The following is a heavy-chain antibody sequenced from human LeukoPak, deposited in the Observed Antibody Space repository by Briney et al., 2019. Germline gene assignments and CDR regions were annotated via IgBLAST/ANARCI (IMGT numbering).Heavy chain of an antibody. J-gene: IGHJ6*03. V-gene: IGHV4-34*01. CDR2: INHSGST. CDR3: ARGLGYYYYYMDV. CDR1: AGSFSGYY. Sequence: SETLSLTCAVYAGSFSGYYWSWIRQPPGKGLEWIGEINHSGSTNYNPSLKSRVTISVDTSKNQFSLKLSSVTAADTAVYYCARGLGYYYYYMDVWGKGTTVTVSS.